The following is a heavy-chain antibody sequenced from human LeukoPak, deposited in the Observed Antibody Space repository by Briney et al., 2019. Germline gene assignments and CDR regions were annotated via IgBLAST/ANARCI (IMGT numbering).Heavy chain of an antibody. Sequence: GTSLRLSCAASGFTFSSYSMNWVRQAPGKGLEWVSSITSRSSYIYYADSVKGRFTISRDNAKNSLYLQMNSLRAEDTAVYYCARVPHDIVVVVAATPDYWGQGTRVTVSS. J-gene: IGHJ4*02. CDR2: ITSRSSYI. CDR3: ARVPHDIVVVVAATPDY. V-gene: IGHV3-21*01. CDR1: GFTFSSYS. D-gene: IGHD2-15*01.